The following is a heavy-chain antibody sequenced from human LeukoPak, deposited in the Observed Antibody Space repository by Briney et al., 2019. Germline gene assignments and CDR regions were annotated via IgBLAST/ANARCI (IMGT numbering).Heavy chain of an antibody. J-gene: IGHJ4*02. CDR3: STVGSSWYKPDY. Sequence: PGGSLRLSCAASGFTFSNARMSWVRQAPGKGLEWVGHIKSKTDGGTTDYAAPVKGRFTISGDDSKNTLYLQMNSLKIEDTAMYYCSTVGSSWYKPDYWGQGTLVTVSS. CDR2: IKSKTDGGTT. D-gene: IGHD6-13*01. V-gene: IGHV3-15*01. CDR1: GFTFSNAR.